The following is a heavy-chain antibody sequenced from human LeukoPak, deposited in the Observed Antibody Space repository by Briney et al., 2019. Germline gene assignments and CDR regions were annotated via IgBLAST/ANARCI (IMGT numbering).Heavy chain of an antibody. Sequence: PGGSLRLSCVASGLPIADFAMHWVRQAPGKGLEWVSLISGDGVSTFYADSVKGRFSISRDNSKNSLSLEMNSLRTEDTAMYYGARDSGKFDYWGQGTLVAVSS. CDR2: ISGDGVST. J-gene: IGHJ4*02. V-gene: IGHV3-43*02. CDR3: ARDSGKFDY. CDR1: GLPIADFA.